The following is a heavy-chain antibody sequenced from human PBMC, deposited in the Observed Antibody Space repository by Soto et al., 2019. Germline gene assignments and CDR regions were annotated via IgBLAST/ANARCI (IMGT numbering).Heavy chain of an antibody. V-gene: IGHV3-23*01. Sequence: EVQLLESGGGLVQPGGSLRLSCAASGFTFSSYAMRWVRKAPVKGLEWVSAISGSGDSTYYADSVKGRFTISRDNSKNTLYLQMNSRRAEDTAVYYCARRGSGSDYDYWGQGTLVTVSS. D-gene: IGHD1-26*01. CDR2: ISGSGDST. CDR3: ARRGSGSDYDY. CDR1: GFTFSSYA. J-gene: IGHJ4*02.